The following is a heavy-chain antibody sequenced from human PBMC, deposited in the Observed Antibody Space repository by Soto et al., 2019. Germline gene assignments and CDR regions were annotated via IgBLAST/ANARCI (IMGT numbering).Heavy chain of an antibody. Sequence: PGGSLRLSCPASVFTFSSYSMNWVRQAPGKGLEWVSSISSSSSYIYYADSVKGRFTISRDNAKNSLYLQMNSLRAEDTAVYYCARGGSSGWYFDYWGQGTLVTVSS. J-gene: IGHJ4*02. CDR3: ARGGSSGWYFDY. CDR2: ISSSSSYI. V-gene: IGHV3-21*01. CDR1: VFTFSSYS. D-gene: IGHD6-19*01.